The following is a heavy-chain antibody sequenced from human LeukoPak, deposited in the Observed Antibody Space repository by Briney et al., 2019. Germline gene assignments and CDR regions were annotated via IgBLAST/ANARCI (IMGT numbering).Heavy chain of an antibody. Sequence: GASVKVSCKASGYIFTSYSMHWVRRAPGQGLEWMGIINPSGGTTNYAQKFQGRVTMTRDTSTSTVYMDLSSLRSEDTAVYYCARGIAAAGGDGDWFDPWGQGTLVTVSS. V-gene: IGHV1-46*01. D-gene: IGHD6-13*01. CDR2: INPSGGTT. J-gene: IGHJ5*02. CDR1: GYIFTSYS. CDR3: ARGIAAAGGDGDWFDP.